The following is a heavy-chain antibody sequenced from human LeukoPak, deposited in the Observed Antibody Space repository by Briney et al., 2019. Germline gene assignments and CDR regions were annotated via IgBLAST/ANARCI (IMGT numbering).Heavy chain of an antibody. J-gene: IGHJ4*02. CDR2: IKGDGSEI. CDR1: GFSFSTYW. V-gene: IGHV3-7*01. D-gene: IGHD4-11*01. Sequence: PGGSLTLSCAASGFSFSTYWMRWARQTPGKGLEWVANIKGDGSEINYVGSVKGRFTISRDNAKNSLSLQMNSLTADDTGVYYCAREGLPYSGDHWGQGTLVTVSS. CDR3: AREGLPYSGDH.